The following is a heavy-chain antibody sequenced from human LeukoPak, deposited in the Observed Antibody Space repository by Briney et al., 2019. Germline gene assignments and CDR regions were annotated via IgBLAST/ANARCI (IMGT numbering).Heavy chain of an antibody. CDR3: ASWLPAADSIYGMDV. Sequence: QSGGSLRLSFAASGFTVSSNYMSWVRQAPGKGLEWVSVIYSGGSTYYADSVKGRFTISRDNSKNTLYLQMGNLRAEDMAVYYCASWLPAADSIYGMDVWGQGTTVTVSS. J-gene: IGHJ6*02. D-gene: IGHD6-13*01. CDR1: GFTVSSNY. V-gene: IGHV3-66*01. CDR2: IYSGGST.